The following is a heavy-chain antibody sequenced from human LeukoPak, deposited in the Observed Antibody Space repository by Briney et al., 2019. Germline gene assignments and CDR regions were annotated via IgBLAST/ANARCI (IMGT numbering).Heavy chain of an antibody. V-gene: IGHV1-18*01. CDR1: GYTFTSYG. Sequence: ASVKVSCKASGYTFTSYGISWVGQAPGQGLEWMGWISAYNCNTNYAQKLQGRVTMTTDTSTSTAYMELRSLRSDDTAVYYCARDLDGSGSYYTDYWGQGTLVTVSS. CDR3: ARDLDGSGSYYTDY. J-gene: IGHJ4*02. D-gene: IGHD3-10*01. CDR2: ISAYNCNT.